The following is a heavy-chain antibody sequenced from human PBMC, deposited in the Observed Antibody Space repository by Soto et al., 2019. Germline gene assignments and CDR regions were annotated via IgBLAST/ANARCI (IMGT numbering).Heavy chain of an antibody. J-gene: IGHJ5*02. D-gene: IGHD2-15*01. CDR3: ARRGTSCSGGRCHRWFDP. Sequence: QLQLQESGPGLVKPSETLSLTCTVSGASISSSTYCWGWIRQPPGKGLGWIGTICYSGSTYYNPSLKSRVTISIDTSKNPFSLKLSSVTAADTAVYYCARRGTSCSGGRCHRWFDPWGQGTLVTVSS. CDR1: GASISSSTYC. V-gene: IGHV4-39*01. CDR2: ICYSGST.